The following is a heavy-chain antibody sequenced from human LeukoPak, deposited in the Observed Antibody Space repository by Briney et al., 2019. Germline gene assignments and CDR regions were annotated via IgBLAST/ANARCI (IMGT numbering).Heavy chain of an antibody. CDR1: GGSISSSSYY. V-gene: IGHV4-39*01. CDR3: ARPSHYYYYYMDV. CDR2: IYYSGST. J-gene: IGHJ6*03. Sequence: PSETLSLTCTVSGGSISSSSYYWGWIRQPPWKGLEWIGSIYYSGSTYYNPSLKSRVTISVDTSKNQFSLKLSSVTAADTTVYYCARPSHYYYYYMDVWGKGTTVTISS.